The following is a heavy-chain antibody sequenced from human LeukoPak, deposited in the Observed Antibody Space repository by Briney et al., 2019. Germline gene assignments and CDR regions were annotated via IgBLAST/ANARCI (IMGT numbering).Heavy chain of an antibody. Sequence: GGSLRLSCAASGFTLSVYSMNWVRQAPGKGLEWVSSISSSSSYIYYADSVKGRFTISRYNAKNSLYLQKNSLRAEDTAVYYCARDGSYGDYLDYWGQGTLVTVSS. CDR3: ARDGSYGDYLDY. CDR1: GFTLSVYS. D-gene: IGHD4-17*01. V-gene: IGHV3-21*01. J-gene: IGHJ4*02. CDR2: ISSSSSYI.